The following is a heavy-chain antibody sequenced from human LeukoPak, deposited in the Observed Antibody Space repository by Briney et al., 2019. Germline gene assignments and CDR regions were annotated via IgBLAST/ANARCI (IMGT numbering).Heavy chain of an antibody. CDR2: INPNSGGT. CDR1: GYTFTGYY. Sequence: GASVTVSCKASGYTFTGYYMHWVRQAPGQGLEWMGWINPNSGGTNYAQKFQGRVTMTRDTSISTAYMELSSLRSEDTAVYYCARMSGYCSGGSCYGNNWFDPWGQGTLVTVSS. J-gene: IGHJ5*02. CDR3: ARMSGYCSGGSCYGNNWFDP. D-gene: IGHD2-15*01. V-gene: IGHV1-2*02.